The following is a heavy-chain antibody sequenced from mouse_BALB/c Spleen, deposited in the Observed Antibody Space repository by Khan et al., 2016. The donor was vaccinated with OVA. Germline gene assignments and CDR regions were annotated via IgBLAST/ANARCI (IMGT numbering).Heavy chain of an antibody. V-gene: IGHV1S81*02. CDR3: IRSGYCCFAY. CDR2: INPNNGGT. J-gene: IGHJ3*01. D-gene: IGHD3-2*02. Sequence: QVQLQQSGAELVKPGASVKLSCKASGYTFSSYYMYWVKQRPGQGLEWIGEINPNNGGTNFNEKFKSKATLTVDKSSSTAYMQLSRLTSEESAVYYCIRSGYCCFAYWGQGTLVTVSA. CDR1: GYTFSSYY.